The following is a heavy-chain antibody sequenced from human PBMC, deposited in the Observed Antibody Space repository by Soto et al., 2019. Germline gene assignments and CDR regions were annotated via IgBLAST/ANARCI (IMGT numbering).Heavy chain of an antibody. CDR3: ARYSVTTVTYYYMDV. J-gene: IGHJ6*03. CDR1: GGSISSYY. CDR2: IYYSGST. Sequence: QVQLQESGPGLVKPSETLSLTCTVSGGSISSYYWSWIRQPPGKGLEWIGYIYYSGSTNYNPSLKSRVTISVDTSKNQFSLKLSSVTAADTAVYYCARYSVTTVTYYYMDVWGKGTTVTVSS. D-gene: IGHD4-17*01. V-gene: IGHV4-59*08.